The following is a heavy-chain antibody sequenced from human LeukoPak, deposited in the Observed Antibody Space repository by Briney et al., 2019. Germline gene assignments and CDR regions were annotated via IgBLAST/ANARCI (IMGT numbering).Heavy chain of an antibody. CDR1: GGSISSSSYY. Sequence: SETLSLTCTVSGGSISSSSYYWGWIRQPPGKGLEWIGSIYYSGSTNYNPSLKSRVTISVDTSKNQFSLKLSSVTAADTAVYYCAREIVATMGLYYYYYMDVWGKGTTVTVSS. V-gene: IGHV4-39*07. J-gene: IGHJ6*03. CDR2: IYYSGST. CDR3: AREIVATMGLYYYYYMDV. D-gene: IGHD5-12*01.